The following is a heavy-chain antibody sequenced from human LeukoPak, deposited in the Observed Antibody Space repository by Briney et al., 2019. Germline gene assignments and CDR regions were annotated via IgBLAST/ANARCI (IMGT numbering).Heavy chain of an antibody. CDR2: ISYDGSNK. J-gene: IGHJ4*02. Sequence: GGSLRLSCAASGFTFSSYAMHWVRQAPGKGLECVAVISYDGSNKFYADSVKGRFTISRDNSKNTLYLQMNSLRGEDTAVYYCARGTDGMATIDYWGQGTLVTVAS. D-gene: IGHD5-24*01. CDR3: ARGTDGMATIDY. CDR1: GFTFSSYA. V-gene: IGHV3-30-3*01.